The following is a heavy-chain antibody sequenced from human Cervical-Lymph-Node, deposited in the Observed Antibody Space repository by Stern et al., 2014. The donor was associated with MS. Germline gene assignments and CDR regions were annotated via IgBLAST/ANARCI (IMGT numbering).Heavy chain of an antibody. D-gene: IGHD2/OR15-2a*01. CDR3: AISSLLSSVGLLGFDY. CDR2: IYPGDSDT. V-gene: IGHV5-51*03. Sequence: VQLVQSGAEVKKPGESLKISCKGSGYRFTSYWIGWVRQMPGKGLEWMGIIYPGDSDTRYSPSFQGQVTISADKAISTAHLQRSSLKASDPAMYYCAISSLLSSVGLLGFDYWGQGTLVTVSS. CDR1: GYRFTSYW. J-gene: IGHJ4*02.